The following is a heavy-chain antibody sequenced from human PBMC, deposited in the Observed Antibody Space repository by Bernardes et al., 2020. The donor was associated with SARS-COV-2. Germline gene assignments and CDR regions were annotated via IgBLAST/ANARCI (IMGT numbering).Heavy chain of an antibody. CDR3: AKELAYGTTWRDYKYYFGMDV. V-gene: IGHV3-23*01. Sequence: GGSLRLSCEASGFTFNNFGMHWVRQAPGKGLEWVSDISGPGKTYYADSVKGRFIISRDNSKNTLYLEMNSLRAEDTAVYYCAKELAYGTTWRDYKYYFGMDVWGQGTTVTVSS. CDR1: GFTFNNFG. D-gene: IGHD2-8*01. CDR2: ISGPGKT. J-gene: IGHJ6*02.